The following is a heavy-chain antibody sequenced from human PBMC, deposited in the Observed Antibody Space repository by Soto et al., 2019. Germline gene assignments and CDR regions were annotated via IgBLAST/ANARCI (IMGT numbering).Heavy chain of an antibody. V-gene: IGHV1-18*01. D-gene: IGHD2-15*01. CDR3: ARYRSRYCSGGSCYSPYFDY. CDR1: GYTFTSYG. Sequence: GASVKVSCKASGYTFTSYGISWVRQAPGQGLEWMGWISAYNGNTNYAQKLQGRVTMTTDTSTSTAYMELRSLRSDDTAVYYCARYRSRYCSGGSCYSPYFDYWGQGTLVTVSS. CDR2: ISAYNGNT. J-gene: IGHJ4*02.